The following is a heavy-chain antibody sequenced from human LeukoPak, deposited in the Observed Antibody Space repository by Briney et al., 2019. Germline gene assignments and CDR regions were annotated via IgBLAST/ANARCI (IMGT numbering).Heavy chain of an antibody. V-gene: IGHV3-7*01. CDR2: IRQYGGAK. J-gene: IGHJ4*02. CDR3: ATSYDAPGNM. Sequence: GGSLRLSCAVSGFTFSTNWMSWVRQAPGKGLERVANIRQYGGAKYYVDSVRGRFTISRDNAKNSLYLQMNSLRAEDTGVYYCATSYDAPGNMWGQGTLVTVSS. CDR1: GFTFSTNW. D-gene: IGHD3-16*01.